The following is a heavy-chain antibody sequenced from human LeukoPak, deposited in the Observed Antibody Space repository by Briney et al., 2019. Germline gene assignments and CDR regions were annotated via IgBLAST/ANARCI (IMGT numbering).Heavy chain of an antibody. V-gene: IGHV5-51*01. CDR2: IYPGDSDT. J-gene: IGHJ4*02. Sequence: GESLKISCKGSAYSFTSYWVGWGRQMPGKGLEWMGIIYPGDSDTRYSPSFQGQVTISADKSISTAYLQWSSLKASDTAMYYCARGPDTAMVSLDYWGQGTLVTVSS. CDR1: AYSFTSYW. D-gene: IGHD5-18*01. CDR3: ARGPDTAMVSLDY.